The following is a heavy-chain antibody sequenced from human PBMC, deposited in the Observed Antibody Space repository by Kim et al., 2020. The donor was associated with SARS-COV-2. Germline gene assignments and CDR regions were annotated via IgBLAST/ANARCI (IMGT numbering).Heavy chain of an antibody. J-gene: IGHJ6*02. CDR3: VKGFGSWYLTYYYYGRDV. V-gene: IGHV3-15*01. D-gene: IGHD6-13*01. Sequence: GGSLRLSCAASGFTFSNAWMSWVRQAPGKGLEWVGRIKSKTDGGTTDYAAPVKGRFTISRDDSKNTLYLQMNSLKTEDTAVYYCVKGFGSWYLTYYYYGRDVWGQGTTVTLSS. CDR2: IKSKTDGGTT. CDR1: GFTFSNAW.